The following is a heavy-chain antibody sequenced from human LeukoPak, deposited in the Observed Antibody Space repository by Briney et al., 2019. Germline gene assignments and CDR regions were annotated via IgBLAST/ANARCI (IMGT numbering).Heavy chain of an antibody. CDR1: GFTFSHYG. CDR3: ARGSIIGARGLGVS. Sequence: GGSLRLSCAASGFTFSHYGVHWVRQAPGKGLEWVAVISYDGSNKYYADSVKGRFTISRDNSKNTVFLQMNSLRAEDTAVYYCARGSIIGARGLGVSWGQGTLVTVSS. J-gene: IGHJ5*02. CDR2: ISYDGSNK. D-gene: IGHD1-26*01. V-gene: IGHV3-30*03.